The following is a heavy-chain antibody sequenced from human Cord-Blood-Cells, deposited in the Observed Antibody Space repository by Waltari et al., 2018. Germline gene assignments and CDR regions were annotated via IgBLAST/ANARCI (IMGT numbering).Heavy chain of an antibody. CDR1: FTFSSYW. D-gene: IGHD7-27*01. Sequence: FTFSSYWMSWVRQAPGKGLEWVANIKQDGSEKYYVDSVKGRFTISRDNAKNSLYLQMNSLRAEDTAVYYCARVHNWGSTYYFDYWGQGTLVTVSS. CDR3: ARVHNWGSTYYFDY. J-gene: IGHJ4*02. CDR2: IKQDGSEK. V-gene: IGHV3-7*01.